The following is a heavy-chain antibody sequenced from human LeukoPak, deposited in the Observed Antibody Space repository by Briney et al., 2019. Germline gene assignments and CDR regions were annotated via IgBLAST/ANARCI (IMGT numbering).Heavy chain of an antibody. D-gene: IGHD1-14*01. CDR2: INAGNGNT. CDR1: GYTFTSYA. Sequence: ASVKVSCKASGYTFTSYAMHWVRQAPGQRLEWMGWINAGNGNTKYSQKFQGRVTITRDTSANTAYMELSSLRSEDTAVYYCARDDRYNRVSLIVYWGQGTLVTVSS. CDR3: ARDDRYNRVSLIVY. V-gene: IGHV1-3*01. J-gene: IGHJ4*02.